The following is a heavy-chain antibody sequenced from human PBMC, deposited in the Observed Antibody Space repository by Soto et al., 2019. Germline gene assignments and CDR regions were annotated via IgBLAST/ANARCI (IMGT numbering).Heavy chain of an antibody. J-gene: IGHJ6*03. V-gene: IGHV1-3*01. CDR2: INAVNGNT. CDR1: GYTFTDYT. CDR3: ARDLGYCSSTSCYDYYYYYMDV. Sequence: QVQLVQSGAEVKKPGASVKVSCKASGYTFTDYTMHWVRQAPGQRLEWMRWINAVNGNTKYSQKFQGRVTITRDTSASTAYMELSSLRSEDTAVYYCARDLGYCSSTSCYDYYYYYMDVWDKGTTVTVSS. D-gene: IGHD2-2*01.